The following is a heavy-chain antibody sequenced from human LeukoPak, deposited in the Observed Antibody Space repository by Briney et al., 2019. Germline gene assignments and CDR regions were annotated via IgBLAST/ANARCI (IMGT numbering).Heavy chain of an antibody. CDR3: TRGDSSSKIDY. CDR1: GLPFIGFG. V-gene: IGHV3-7*01. D-gene: IGHD6-6*01. J-gene: IGHJ4*02. Sequence: QPGGPLSSSGEPSGLPFIGFGRGGVGQPPGKEWDGTANINEDGSEKHYVDSVEGRFTISRDNAKNSLYLQMNSLRVEDTALYYCTRGDSSSKIDYWGQGILVIVSS. CDR2: INEDGSEK.